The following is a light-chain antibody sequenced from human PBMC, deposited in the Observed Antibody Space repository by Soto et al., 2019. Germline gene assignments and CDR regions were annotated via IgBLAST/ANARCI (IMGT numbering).Light chain of an antibody. J-gene: IGKJ1*01. Sequence: EIVLTQSPGTVSLSPGERATLSCRASQSVNYDYLAWYQQTPGQPPRLLIRDAASRATGIPDRFSGSGSGTYFTLTISRLEPGDSAVYYCQQYANSPGTFGQGTKVEIK. CDR3: QQYANSPGT. CDR2: DAA. V-gene: IGKV3-20*01. CDR1: QSVNYDY.